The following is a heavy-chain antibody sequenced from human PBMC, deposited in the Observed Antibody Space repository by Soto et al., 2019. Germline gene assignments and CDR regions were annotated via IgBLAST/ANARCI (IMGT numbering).Heavy chain of an antibody. D-gene: IGHD4-17*01. CDR3: ARGPTGDGRPDF. CDR2: IYHSGHT. CDR1: GVSLSSSNW. Sequence: QVQLQQSGPGLVKPSGTLSLTCAVTGVSLSSSNWWTWVRQPPGKGLEWIGGIYHSGHTNYNPSLKSRLSISIDRSKSQLSLNLRSVTVADTAIYYCARGPTGDGRPDFWGQGTLVTVSS. J-gene: IGHJ4*02. V-gene: IGHV4-4*02.